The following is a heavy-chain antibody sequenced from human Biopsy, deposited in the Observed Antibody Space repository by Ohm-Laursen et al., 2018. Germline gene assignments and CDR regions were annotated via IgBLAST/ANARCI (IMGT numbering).Heavy chain of an antibody. J-gene: IGHJ4*02. CDR1: GLTFSDYY. CDR3: ARDLTWGSYFDS. Sequence: SLRLSCAASGLTFSDYYMSWIRQAPGRGLEWVSHISGIGDTTYYADSVKGRFTISRDNSKNSLYLQMNSLRAEDTAVYYCARDLTWGSYFDSWGQGSLVTVSS. V-gene: IGHV3-11*01. D-gene: IGHD3-16*01. CDR2: ISGIGDTT.